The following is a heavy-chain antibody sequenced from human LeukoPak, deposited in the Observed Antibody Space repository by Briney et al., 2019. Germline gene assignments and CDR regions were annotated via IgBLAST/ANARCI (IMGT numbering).Heavy chain of an antibody. V-gene: IGHV4-59*01. CDR3: ARVEYYGSGSYSSYFDY. CDR1: GGSISSYY. D-gene: IGHD3-10*01. J-gene: IGHJ4*02. CDR2: IYYSGST. Sequence: SETLSLTCTVSGGSISSYYWSWIRQPPGKGLEWIGYIYYSGSTNYNPSLKSRVTISVDTTKNQFSLKLSSVTAADTAVYYCARVEYYGSGSYSSYFDYWGQGTLVTVSS.